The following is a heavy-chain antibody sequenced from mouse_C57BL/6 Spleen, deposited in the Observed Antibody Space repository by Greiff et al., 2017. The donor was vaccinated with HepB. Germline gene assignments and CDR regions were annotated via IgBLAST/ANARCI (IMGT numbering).Heavy chain of an antibody. J-gene: IGHJ3*01. D-gene: IGHD3-2*02. CDR3: ARGGSGPGPY. V-gene: IGHV1-81*01. Sequence: VMLVESGAELARPGASVKLSCKASGYTFTSYGISWVKQRTGQGLEWIGEIYPRSGNTYYNEKFKGKATLTADKSSSTAYMELRSLTSEDSAVYFCARGGSGPGPYWGQGTLVTVSA. CDR1: GYTFTSYG. CDR2: IYPRSGNT.